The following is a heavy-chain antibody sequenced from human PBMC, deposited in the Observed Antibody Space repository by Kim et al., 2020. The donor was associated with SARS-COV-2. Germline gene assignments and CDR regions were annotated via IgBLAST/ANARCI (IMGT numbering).Heavy chain of an antibody. CDR3: ARHPAGQTFDY. Sequence: SETLSLTCSVSGVSITLHYWSWIRQSPERGLEWIAFTDYTGTSDYNPSLKSRVTISVDTSKNQLFLRLRSVTAADTAMYYCARHPAGQTFDYWGQGILVT. CDR1: GVSITLHY. CDR2: TDYTGTS. J-gene: IGHJ4*01. V-gene: IGHV4-59*08. D-gene: IGHD2-2*01.